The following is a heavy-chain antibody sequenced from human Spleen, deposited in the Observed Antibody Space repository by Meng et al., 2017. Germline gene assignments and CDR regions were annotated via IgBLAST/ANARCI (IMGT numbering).Heavy chain of an antibody. Sequence: TFSRYWMRWIRQPPGKGLEWIGSIYYSGSTYYNPSLKSRVTISVDTSKNQFSLKLSSVTAADTAVYYCARDRGRDPQRYWYFDLWGRGTLVTVSS. J-gene: IGHJ2*01. CDR3: ARDRGRDPQRYWYFDL. CDR2: IYYSGST. V-gene: IGHV4-39*07. CDR1: TFSRYW. D-gene: IGHD1-26*01.